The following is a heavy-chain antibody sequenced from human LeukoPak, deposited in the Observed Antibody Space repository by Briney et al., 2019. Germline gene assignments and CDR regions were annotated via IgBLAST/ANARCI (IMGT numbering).Heavy chain of an antibody. CDR1: AFIFSGHW. V-gene: IGHV3-33*08. CDR2: IWYDGSNK. D-gene: IGHD3/OR15-3a*01. Sequence: GGSLRLSCEGSAFIFSGHWMNWVRQTPGKGLEWVAVIWYDGSNKYYADSVKGRFTISRDNSKNTLYLQMNSLRAEDTAVYYCARDLISYFDYWGQGTLVTVSS. J-gene: IGHJ4*02. CDR3: ARDLISYFDY.